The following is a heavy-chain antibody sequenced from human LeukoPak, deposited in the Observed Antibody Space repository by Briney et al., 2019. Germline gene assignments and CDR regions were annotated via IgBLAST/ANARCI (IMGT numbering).Heavy chain of an antibody. V-gene: IGHV3-11*04. CDR2: ISPSGSTI. CDR1: GFTFSNAW. D-gene: IGHD3-22*01. J-gene: IGHJ4*02. CDR3: AREGSSFDSSGFFRGY. Sequence: PGGSLRLSCTVSGFTFSNAWMSWVRQAPGKGLEWVSYISPSGSTIYYADSGKGRFTVSRDNAKNSLYLQMNSLRAEDTAVYYCAREGSSFDSSGFFRGYWGQGKLVSVSS.